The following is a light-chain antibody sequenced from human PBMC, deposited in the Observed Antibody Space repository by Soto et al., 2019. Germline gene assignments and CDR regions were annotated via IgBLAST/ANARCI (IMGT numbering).Light chain of an antibody. J-gene: IGKJ5*01. CDR1: QSVSSSY. CDR2: GAS. V-gene: IGKV3-20*01. Sequence: VLPPSPGTLSLSPVALAPLYGGYRQSVSSSYLAWYQQKPGQAHRLLIYGASSRATGIQDRFSASGSGTDFTLTISGLEPEDIATYYCQKYVNLPPITVGKGKRLEIK. CDR3: QKYVNLPPIT.